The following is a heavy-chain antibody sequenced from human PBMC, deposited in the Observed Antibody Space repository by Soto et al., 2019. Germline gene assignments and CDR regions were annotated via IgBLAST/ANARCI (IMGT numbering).Heavy chain of an antibody. J-gene: IGHJ6*02. CDR3: ARGVRDGYYYYYYGMDV. Sequence: PSQTLSLTCAISGDSVSSNSAAWNWIRQSPSRGLEWLGRTYYRSKWYNDYAVSVKSRITINPDTSKNQFSLQLNSVTPEDTAVYYCARGVRDGYYYYYYGMDVWAQGNTVPVSS. D-gene: IGHD3-10*01. CDR2: TYYRSKWYN. CDR1: GDSVSSNSAA. V-gene: IGHV6-1*01.